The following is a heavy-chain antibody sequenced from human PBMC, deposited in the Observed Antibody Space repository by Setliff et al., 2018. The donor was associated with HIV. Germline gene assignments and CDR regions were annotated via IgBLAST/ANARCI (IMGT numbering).Heavy chain of an antibody. CDR3: ARDDVGYCSGGSCYHLFDTFDI. CDR1: GYSFTNYG. J-gene: IGHJ3*02. D-gene: IGHD2-15*01. Sequence: ASMKVSCKASGYSFTNYGISWVRQAPGQGLEWMGWISSYNDDTNYALNLQGRVTMTTDTSTSTAYMELRSLRSDDTAVYYCARDDVGYCSGGSCYHLFDTFDIWGQGTVVTVS. CDR2: ISSYNDDT. V-gene: IGHV1-18*01.